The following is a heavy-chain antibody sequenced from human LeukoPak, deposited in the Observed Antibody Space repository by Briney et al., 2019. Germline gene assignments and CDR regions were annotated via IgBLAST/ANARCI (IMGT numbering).Heavy chain of an antibody. Sequence: GGSLRLSCAASGFTLSNYAMSWVRQAPGKGLEWVSGISDIGGSTYYADSVKGRFTISRDNAKNSLYLQMNSLRAEDTAVYHCARVGSSGYYFDNWGQGTLVTVSS. D-gene: IGHD3-22*01. V-gene: IGHV3-23*01. CDR2: ISDIGGST. CDR1: GFTLSNYA. CDR3: ARVGSSGYYFDN. J-gene: IGHJ4*02.